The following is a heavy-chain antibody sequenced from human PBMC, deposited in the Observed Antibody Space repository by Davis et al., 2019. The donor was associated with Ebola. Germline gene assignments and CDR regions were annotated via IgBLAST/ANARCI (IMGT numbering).Heavy chain of an antibody. Sequence: GESLKISCKASGYTFAKNWIGWVRQMPGKGLEWMGVVYPSDADTRYSPSFQGQVTISADKSISTAYLQWNSLKTSDTAMYYCARQTHHFLSGPRTWFDPWGQGTLVTVSS. D-gene: IGHD3-3*02. J-gene: IGHJ5*02. V-gene: IGHV5-51*01. CDR1: GYTFAKNW. CDR2: VYPSDADT. CDR3: ARQTHHFLSGPRTWFDP.